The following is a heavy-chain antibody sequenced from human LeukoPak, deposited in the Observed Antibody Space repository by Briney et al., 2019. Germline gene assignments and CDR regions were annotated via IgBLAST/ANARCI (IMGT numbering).Heavy chain of an antibody. D-gene: IGHD1-26*01. J-gene: IGHJ4*02. V-gene: IGHV4-39*07. Sequence: SETLSLTCTVSGGSISSSSYYWGWIRQPPGKGLEWIGSIYYSGSTYYNPSLKSRVTISVDTSKNQFSLKLSSVTAADTAVYYCARGGQWELPFDYWGQGTLVTVSS. CDR3: ARGGQWELPFDY. CDR1: GGSISSSSYY. CDR2: IYYSGST.